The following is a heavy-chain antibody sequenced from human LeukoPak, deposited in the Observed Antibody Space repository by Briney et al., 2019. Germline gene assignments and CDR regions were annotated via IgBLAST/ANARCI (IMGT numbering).Heavy chain of an antibody. Sequence: ASVKVSCKASGYTFTDYYMHWVRQAPGQGLEWMGWINPNSGGTNYAQKFQGRVTMTRDTSISTAYMELSRLRSDDTAVYYCARGYSNPTRGYGMDVWGQGTTVTVSS. CDR1: GYTFTDYY. V-gene: IGHV1-2*02. CDR3: ARGYSNPTRGYGMDV. CDR2: INPNSGGT. J-gene: IGHJ6*02. D-gene: IGHD4-11*01.